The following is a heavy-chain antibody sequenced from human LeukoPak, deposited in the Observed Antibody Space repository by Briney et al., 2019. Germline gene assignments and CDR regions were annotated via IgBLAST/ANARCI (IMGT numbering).Heavy chain of an antibody. V-gene: IGHV1-69*05. J-gene: IGHJ6*03. CDR3: ARVDSSGYYYDRNYYYMDV. Sequence: SVKVSCKASGGTFSSYSISWVRQAPGQGLEWMGGIIPIFGTANYAQKFQGRVTITTDKYTSTAYMELSRLRSEDRAVYYCARVDSSGYYYDRNYYYMDVWGKGTTVTVSS. CDR1: GGTFSSYS. CDR2: IIPIFGTA. D-gene: IGHD3-22*01.